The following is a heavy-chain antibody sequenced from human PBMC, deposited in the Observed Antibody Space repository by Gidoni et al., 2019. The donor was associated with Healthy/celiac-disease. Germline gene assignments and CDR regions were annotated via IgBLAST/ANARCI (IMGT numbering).Heavy chain of an antibody. CDR3: ARVRQQLADY. J-gene: IGHJ4*02. D-gene: IGHD6-13*01. Sequence: QVQLQQCGVGLLKPSETLSLTCAVYGGSFSGYYWSWIRQPPGKGPEWIGEINHSGSTNYNPSLKSRVTISVDTSKNQFSLKLSSVTAADTAVYYCARVRQQLADYWGQGTLVTVSS. CDR2: INHSGST. CDR1: GGSFSGYY. V-gene: IGHV4-34*01.